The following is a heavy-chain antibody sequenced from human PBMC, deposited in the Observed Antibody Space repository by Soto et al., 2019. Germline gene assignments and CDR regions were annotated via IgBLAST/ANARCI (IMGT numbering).Heavy chain of an antibody. CDR2: IWYDGSNK. CDR3: ARDAGLYSSGWLFDY. V-gene: IGHV3-33*01. CDR1: GFTFSSYG. J-gene: IGHJ4*02. D-gene: IGHD6-19*01. Sequence: QVQLVESGGGVVQPGRSLRLSCAASGFTFSSYGMHWVRQAPGKGLEWVAVIWYDGSNKYYADSVKGRFTISRDNSKNTLYLQMNSLRAEDTAVYYCARDAGLYSSGWLFDYWGQGTLVTVSS.